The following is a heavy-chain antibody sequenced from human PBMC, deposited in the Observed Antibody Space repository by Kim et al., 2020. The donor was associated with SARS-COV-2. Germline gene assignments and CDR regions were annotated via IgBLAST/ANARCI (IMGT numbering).Heavy chain of an antibody. J-gene: IGHJ4*02. Sequence: GGSTNYADSVKGRSTLSRDNSTNTLYLQMNRLRAADTAVYYCTNWTQFDYWGQGTLVTVSS. CDR2: GGST. D-gene: IGHD1-1*01. CDR3: TNWTQFDY. V-gene: IGHV3-23*01.